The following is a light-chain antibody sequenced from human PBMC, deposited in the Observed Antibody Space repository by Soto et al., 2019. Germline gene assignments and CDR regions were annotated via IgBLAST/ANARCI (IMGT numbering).Light chain of an antibody. V-gene: IGKV3-15*01. CDR1: QSVSSN. CDR3: QQYNNWPPLYT. Sequence: EIVMTQSPATLFVSPGERATLSCRASQSVSSNLAWYQQKPGQAPRLLIYAASTRATGIPARFSGRGSGTEFTITISSLQSEDFAVYYCQQYNNWPPLYTFGQGTKLEIK. CDR2: AAS. J-gene: IGKJ2*01.